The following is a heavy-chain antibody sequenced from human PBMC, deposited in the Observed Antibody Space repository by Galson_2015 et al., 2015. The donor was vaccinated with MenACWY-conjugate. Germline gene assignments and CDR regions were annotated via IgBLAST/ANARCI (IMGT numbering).Heavy chain of an antibody. CDR3: AKDPSYYYDSSGYPPLV. J-gene: IGHJ6*02. CDR2: ISGSGGST. CDR1: GFTFSSYA. Sequence: SLRLSCAASGFTFSSYAMSWVRQAPGKGLEWVSAISGSGGSTYYADSVKGRFTISRDNSKNTLYLQMNSLRAEDTAVYYCAKDPSYYYDSSGYPPLVWGQGTPVTVSS. D-gene: IGHD3-22*01. V-gene: IGHV3-23*01.